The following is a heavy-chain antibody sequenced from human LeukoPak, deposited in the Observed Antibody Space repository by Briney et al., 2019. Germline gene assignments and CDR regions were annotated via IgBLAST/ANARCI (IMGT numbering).Heavy chain of an antibody. D-gene: IGHD6-13*01. CDR2: IYHSGST. J-gene: IGHJ4*02. CDR1: GYSISSGYY. CDR3: ARDSYSSSWHFDY. V-gene: IGHV4-38-2*02. Sequence: PSETLSLTCAASGYSISSGYYWGWIRQPPGKGLEWIGSIYHSGSTYYNPSLKSRVTISVDTSKNQFSLKLSSVTAADTAVYYCARDSYSSSWHFDYWDQGTLVTVSS.